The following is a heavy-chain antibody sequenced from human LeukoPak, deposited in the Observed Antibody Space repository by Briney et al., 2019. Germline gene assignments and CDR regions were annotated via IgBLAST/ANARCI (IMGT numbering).Heavy chain of an antibody. Sequence: GESLKISCTASGYTFNSYAMSWVRQAPGKGLEWVSGISGSGTSTYYADSVEGRFTISRDNSKNTLYLQMNSLRAEDTALYYCAEEPASGSCFDYWGQGTLVTVSS. CDR3: AEEPASGSCFDY. D-gene: IGHD3-10*01. V-gene: IGHV3-23*01. CDR2: ISGSGTST. CDR1: GYTFNSYA. J-gene: IGHJ4*02.